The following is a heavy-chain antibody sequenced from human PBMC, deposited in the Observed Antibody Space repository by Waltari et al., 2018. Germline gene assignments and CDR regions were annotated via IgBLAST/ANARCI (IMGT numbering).Heavy chain of an antibody. CDR2: IIPSLGIA. CDR1: GGTFSSYA. Sequence: QVQLVQSGAEVKKPGSSVKVSCKASGGTFSSYAISWVRQAPGQGLEWMGGIIPSLGIANYAQKFQGRVTITADESTSTAYMELSSLRSEDTAVYYCARGDVVGARGPGAFDIWGQGTMVTVSS. CDR3: ARGDVVGARGPGAFDI. J-gene: IGHJ3*02. D-gene: IGHD1-26*01. V-gene: IGHV1-69*04.